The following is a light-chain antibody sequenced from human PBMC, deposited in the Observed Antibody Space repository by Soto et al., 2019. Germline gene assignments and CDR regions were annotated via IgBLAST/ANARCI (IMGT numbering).Light chain of an antibody. CDR3: CSYARGSTYV. V-gene: IGLV2-23*01. J-gene: IGLJ1*01. CDR2: EGS. CDR1: SSDVGNYNL. Sequence: QSVLTQPASVSGSPGQSITISCTGTSSDVGNYNLVSWYQQHPGKAPKLMIYEGSKRPSGVSNRFSGSKSDNTASLTISGLQAEDEAHYYCCSYARGSTYVFGTWTKVTVL.